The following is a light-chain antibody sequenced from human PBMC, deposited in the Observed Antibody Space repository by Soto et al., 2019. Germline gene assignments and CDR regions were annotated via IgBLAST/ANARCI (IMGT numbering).Light chain of an antibody. CDR1: QGISSY. Sequence: IQLTQSPSSLSASVGDRVTITCRASQGISSYLAWYQQKPGKAPKLLIYAASTLQSGVPSRFSGSGSGTDFTLTISSLQPDDFATYYCQKLHNFPLTFGQGTRLQIK. CDR3: QKLHNFPLT. J-gene: IGKJ5*01. V-gene: IGKV1-9*01. CDR2: AAS.